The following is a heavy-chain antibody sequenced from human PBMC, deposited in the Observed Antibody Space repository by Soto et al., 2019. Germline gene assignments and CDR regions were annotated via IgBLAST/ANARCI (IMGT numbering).Heavy chain of an antibody. D-gene: IGHD3-3*01. CDR2: ISSSSSTI. V-gene: IGHV3-48*01. Sequence: GGSLRLSCAASGFTFSSYSMNWVRQAPGKGLEWVSYISSSSSTIYYADSVKGRFTISRDNAKNSLYLQMNSLRAEDTAVCYCARAISSDYDFWSGYPRRLDYWGQGTLVTVSS. CDR1: GFTFSSYS. J-gene: IGHJ4*02. CDR3: ARAISSDYDFWSGYPRRLDY.